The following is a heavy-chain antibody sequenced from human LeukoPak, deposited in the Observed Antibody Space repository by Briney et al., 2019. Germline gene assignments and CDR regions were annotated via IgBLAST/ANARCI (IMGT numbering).Heavy chain of an antibody. V-gene: IGHV4-39*07. CDR2: IYYSGST. CDR1: GGSISSSSYY. D-gene: IGHD3-22*01. CDR3: ARAHYYDSSGFTPPYAFDI. Sequence: PSETLSLTCTVSGGSISSSSYYWGWIRQPPGKGLEWIGSIYYSGSTYYNPSLKSRVTISVDTSKNQFSLKLSSVTAADTAVYYCARAHYYDSSGFTPPYAFDIWGQGTMVTVSS. J-gene: IGHJ3*02.